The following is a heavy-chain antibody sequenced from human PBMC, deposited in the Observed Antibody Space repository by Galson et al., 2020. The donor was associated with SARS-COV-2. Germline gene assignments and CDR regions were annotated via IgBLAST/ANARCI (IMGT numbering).Heavy chain of an antibody. CDR1: GYTFTTYD. CDR2: MNPHSGNT. D-gene: IGHD2-2*01. CDR3: ARESYCSSASCSDYYSYYGMDV. Sequence: ASVKVSCKASGYTFTTYDINWVRQATGQGLEWMGWMNPHSGNTGYAQKFQGRVTMTRNTSIRTAYMELSSLRSEDTAVYYCARESYCSSASCSDYYSYYGMDVWGQGTTVTVSS. J-gene: IGHJ6*02. V-gene: IGHV1-8*01.